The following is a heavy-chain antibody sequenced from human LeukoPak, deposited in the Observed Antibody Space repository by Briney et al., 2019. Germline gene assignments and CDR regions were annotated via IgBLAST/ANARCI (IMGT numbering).Heavy chain of an antibody. CDR2: IHHSGRS. CDR1: ADSLSSGGHY. D-gene: IGHD3-10*01. CDR3: ARGGNRFGGFYFDY. J-gene: IGHJ4*02. Sequence: PSETLSLTCTVSADSLSSGGHYWAWIRQFPGKGLESIGFIHHSGRSRHNPSLKDRVAISVDTSRKQFALKLSSVTAADTAMYYCARGGNRFGGFYFDYWSQGIQVIVSS. V-gene: IGHV4-31*03.